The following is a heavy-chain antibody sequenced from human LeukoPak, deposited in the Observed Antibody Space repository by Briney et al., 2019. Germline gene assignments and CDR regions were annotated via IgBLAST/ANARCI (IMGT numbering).Heavy chain of an antibody. CDR1: GGTFSSYA. CDR2: IIPIFGTA. CDR3: ARDTAMVPGPNWFDP. Sequence: SVKVSCKASGGTFSSYAIRWVRQAPGQGLEWMGGIIPIFGTANYAQKFQGRVTITADESTSTAYMELSSLRSEDTAVYYCARDTAMVPGPNWFDPWGQGTLVTVSS. V-gene: IGHV1-69*13. D-gene: IGHD5-18*01. J-gene: IGHJ5*02.